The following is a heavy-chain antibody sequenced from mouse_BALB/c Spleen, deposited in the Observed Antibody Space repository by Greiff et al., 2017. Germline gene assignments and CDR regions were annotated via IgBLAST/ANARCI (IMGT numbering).Heavy chain of an antibody. CDR3: SRSGGNYGGGAMDY. J-gene: IGHJ4*01. CDR2: IHYSGST. V-gene: IGHV3-1*02. Sequence: DVQLQESGPDLVKPSQSLSLTCTVTGYSITSGYSWHWIRQFPGNKLEWMGYIHYSGSTNYNPSLKSRISITRDTSKNQFFLQLNSVTTEDTATYYCSRSGGNYGGGAMDYWGQGTSVTVSS. CDR1: GYSITSGYS. D-gene: IGHD2-1*01.